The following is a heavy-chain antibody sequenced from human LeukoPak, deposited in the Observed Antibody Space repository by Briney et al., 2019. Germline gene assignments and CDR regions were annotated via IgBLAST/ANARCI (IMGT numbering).Heavy chain of an antibody. CDR1: GYTFTGYN. CDR2: INPNSGGT. V-gene: IGHV1-2*02. Sequence: EASVKLSCKASGYTFTGYNMHWVRQAPGQGLEWMGWINPNSGGTTYAQKFQGRVNITRHTSISTAYLELSRLRSHDTAVYYCARDRIQLWLDYYYGMDVWGQGTTVTVSS. D-gene: IGHD5-18*01. J-gene: IGHJ6*02. CDR3: ARDRIQLWLDYYYGMDV.